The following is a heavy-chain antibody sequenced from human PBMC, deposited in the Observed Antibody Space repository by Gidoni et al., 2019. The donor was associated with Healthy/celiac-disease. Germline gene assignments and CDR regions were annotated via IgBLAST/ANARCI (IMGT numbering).Heavy chain of an antibody. D-gene: IGHD3-3*01. CDR3: ARGAIFGVVTYYYYYGMDV. V-gene: IGHV1-3*01. CDR1: GYTLTSYA. J-gene: IGHJ6*02. CDR2: INAGNGNT. Sequence: QVQLVQSGAEVKKPGASVKVSCKASGYTLTSYAMHWVRQAPGQRLEWMGWINAGNGNTKYSQKFQGRVTITRDTSASTAYMELSSLRSEDTAVYYCARGAIFGVVTYYYYYGMDVWGQGTTVTVSS.